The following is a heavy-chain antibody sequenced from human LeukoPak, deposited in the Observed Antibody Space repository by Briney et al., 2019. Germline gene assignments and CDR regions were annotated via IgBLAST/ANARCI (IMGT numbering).Heavy chain of an antibody. D-gene: IGHD6-13*01. J-gene: IGHJ4*02. CDR3: AKDLTSGYSSSRYSN. V-gene: IGHV3-23*01. CDR1: GFTFSSYA. Sequence: GGSLRLSCAASGFTFSSYAMSWVRQAPGKGLEWVSAISGSGGSTYYADSVKGRFTISRDNSKNTLYLQMNSLRAEDTAVYYCAKDLTSGYSSSRYSNWGQGTLVTVSS. CDR2: ISGSGGST.